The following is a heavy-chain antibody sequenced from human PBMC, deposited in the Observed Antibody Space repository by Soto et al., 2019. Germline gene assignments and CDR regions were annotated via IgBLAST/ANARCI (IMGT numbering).Heavy chain of an antibody. CDR3: ATAVASFDY. Sequence: VQLQESGPGLVKPSETLSLNCTVSGGTVSSHYWSWIRQPPGQGLEWIGYIYYSGNTNYNPSLKSRVTISLDMSKNQFSLKLSSVTAADTAVYYCATAVASFDYWGQGTLVTVSS. D-gene: IGHD5-12*01. V-gene: IGHV4-59*02. CDR2: IYYSGNT. J-gene: IGHJ4*02. CDR1: GGTVSSHY.